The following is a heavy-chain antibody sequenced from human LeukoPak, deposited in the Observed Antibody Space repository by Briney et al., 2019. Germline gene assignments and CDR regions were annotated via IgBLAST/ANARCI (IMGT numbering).Heavy chain of an antibody. J-gene: IGHJ4*02. D-gene: IGHD5-12*01. V-gene: IGHV4-4*07. CDR3: ARANRYDLYFDY. CDR2: IYSSGTI. CDR1: GGSISSYY. Sequence: SETLSLTCSVSGGSISSYYWSWIRQPAGKGLEWIGRIYSSGTITYNPSLQSRVTMSVDTSKNEFSLKMSSVTAADTAVYYCARANRYDLYFDYWGQGTLVTVSS.